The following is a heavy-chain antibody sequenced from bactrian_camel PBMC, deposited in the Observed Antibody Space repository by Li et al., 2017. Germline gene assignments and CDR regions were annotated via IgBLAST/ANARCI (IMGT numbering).Heavy chain of an antibody. CDR2: INSWSGNE. D-gene: IGHD3*01. CDR1: LFTFPY. CDR3: AAGATAQAIGVMCLTSTSLYGY. Sequence: HVQLVESGGGSVQAGGSLRLSCASSLFTFPYMTWVRQGPGKGLEWVSNINSWSGNEYYADSVKGRFAISRDNAKNTVYLQLGSLKTEDMAMYYCAAGATAQAIGVMCLTSTSLYGYWGQGTQVTVS. J-gene: IGHJ4*01. V-gene: IGHV3-2*01.